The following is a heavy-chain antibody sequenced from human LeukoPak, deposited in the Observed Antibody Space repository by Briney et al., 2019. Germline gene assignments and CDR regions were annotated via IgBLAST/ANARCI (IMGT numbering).Heavy chain of an antibody. CDR2: IYYSGST. CDR1: GGSISSSSYY. Sequence: SETLSLTCTVSGGSISSSSYYWGWIHQPPGKGLEWIGSIYYSGSTYYNPSLKSRVTISVDTSKNQFSLKLSSVTAADTAVYYCASYWEMATIFGGSKPHFDYWGQGTLVTVSS. D-gene: IGHD5-24*01. CDR3: ASYWEMATIFGGSKPHFDY. J-gene: IGHJ4*02. V-gene: IGHV4-39*07.